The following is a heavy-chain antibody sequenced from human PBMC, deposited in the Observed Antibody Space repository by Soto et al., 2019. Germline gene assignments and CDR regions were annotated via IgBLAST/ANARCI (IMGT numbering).Heavy chain of an antibody. V-gene: IGHV3-33*01. D-gene: IGHD3-22*01. CDR2: IWYDGSNK. CDR1: GFTFSSYG. CDR3: AREAYDSSGYYYVDYYYGMDV. Sequence: QVQLVESGGGVVQPGRSLRLSCAASGFTFSSYGMHWVRQAPGKGLEWVAVIWYDGSNKYYADSVKGRFTISRDNSKNTLYLQMNSLRAEDTAVYYCAREAYDSSGYYYVDYYYGMDVWGQGTTVTVSS. J-gene: IGHJ6*02.